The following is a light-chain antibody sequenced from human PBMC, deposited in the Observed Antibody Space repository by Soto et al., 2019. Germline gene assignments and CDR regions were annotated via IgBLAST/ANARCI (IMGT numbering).Light chain of an antibody. CDR1: SSDVGPYSY. J-gene: IGLJ1*01. V-gene: IGLV2-14*01. CDR3: ASYRRSNTLV. CDR2: EVS. Sequence: QSALTQPASVSGSPGQSITISCTGTSSDVGPYSYVSWYQQHPGKVPKLLISEVSDRPSGVSHRFSGSKSGNTASLTISGLQPEDEADYFCASYRRSNTLVFGTGTKLTVL.